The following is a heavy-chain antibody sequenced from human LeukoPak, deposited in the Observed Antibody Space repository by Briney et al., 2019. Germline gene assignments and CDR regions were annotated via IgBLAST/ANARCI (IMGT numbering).Heavy chain of an antibody. CDR3: ARGLAEMATIYYFDY. V-gene: IGHV4-59*08. CDR2: IYYSGST. J-gene: IGHJ4*02. Sequence: PSETLSLTCTVSGGSISSYYWSWIRQPPGKGLEWIGYIYYSGSTNYNPSLRSRVTISVDTSKNQFSLELSSVTAADTAVYYCARGLAEMATIYYFDYWGQGTLVTVSS. D-gene: IGHD5-24*01. CDR1: GGSISSYY.